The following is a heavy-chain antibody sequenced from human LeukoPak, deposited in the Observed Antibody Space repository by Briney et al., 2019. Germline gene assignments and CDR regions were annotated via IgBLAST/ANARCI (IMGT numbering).Heavy chain of an antibody. J-gene: IGHJ5*02. CDR3: ARLQKWFNWFDP. Sequence: SETLSLTCTVSGGSISSYYWSWLRQPPGKGLEWIGYIYYSGSTYYNPSLKSRVTISVDTSKNQFSLKLSSVTAADTAVYYCARLQKWFNWFDPWGQGTLVTVSS. CDR1: GGSISSYY. D-gene: IGHD2-8*01. V-gene: IGHV4-59*08. CDR2: IYYSGST.